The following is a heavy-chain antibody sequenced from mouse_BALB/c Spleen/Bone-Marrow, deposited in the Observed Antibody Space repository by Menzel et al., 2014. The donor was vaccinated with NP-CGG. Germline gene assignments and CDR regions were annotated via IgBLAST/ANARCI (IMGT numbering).Heavy chain of an antibody. J-gene: IGHJ4*01. D-gene: IGHD2-4*01. Sequence: EVKVVDSGPGLVKPSQSLSLTCTVTGYSITSDYAWNWIRQFPGNKLEWMGYISYSGSTSYNPSLKSRISITRDTSKNQFFLQLNSVTTEDTATYYCARRIRDRAMDYWGQGTSVTVSS. CDR3: ARRIRDRAMDY. V-gene: IGHV3-2*02. CDR1: GYSITSDYA. CDR2: ISYSGST.